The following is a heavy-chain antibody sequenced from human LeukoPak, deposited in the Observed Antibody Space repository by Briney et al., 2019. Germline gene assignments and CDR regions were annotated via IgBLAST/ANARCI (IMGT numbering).Heavy chain of an antibody. CDR3: AREQWWRLDY. CDR1: GFTFGSFY. J-gene: IGHJ4*02. D-gene: IGHD2-21*02. Sequence: GGSLRLSCAASGFTFGSFYMSWVRQAPGKGPEWVAKVDHDGSGDHYVDSVRGRFTISRDNAKSSVYLEMNNLRADDTAVYYCAREQWWRLDYWGQGALVTVSS. V-gene: IGHV3-7*01. CDR2: VDHDGSGD.